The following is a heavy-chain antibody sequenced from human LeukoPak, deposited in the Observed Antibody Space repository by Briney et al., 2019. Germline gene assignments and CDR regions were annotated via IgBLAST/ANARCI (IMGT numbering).Heavy chain of an antibody. CDR3: ARDGPFYDSSGSSFDY. CDR2: MNPNSGNT. V-gene: IGHV1-8*01. J-gene: IGHJ4*02. Sequence: ASVKVSCKASGYTFTSYDINWVRQATGQGLEWMGWMNPNSGNTGYAQKFQGRVTMTRNTSISTAYMELSSLRAEDTAVYYCARDGPFYDSSGSSFDYWGQGTLVTVSS. D-gene: IGHD3-22*01. CDR1: GYTFTSYD.